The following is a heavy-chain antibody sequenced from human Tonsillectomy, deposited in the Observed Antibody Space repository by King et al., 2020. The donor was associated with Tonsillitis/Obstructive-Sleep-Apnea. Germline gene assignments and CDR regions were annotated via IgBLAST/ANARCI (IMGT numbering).Heavy chain of an antibody. Sequence: QLVQSGAEVKKPGASVKVSCRASGYTFTNYYMHWVRQAPGQGLEWMGIINPSGGSTGYAQKFQGRVTMTRDTSTSTVYMELSSLRSEDTAVYYCAKDSGGLLDGFDPWGQGTLVTVSS. V-gene: IGHV1-46*01. D-gene: IGHD1-26*01. CDR1: GYTFTNYY. J-gene: IGHJ5*02. CDR3: AKDSGGLLDGFDP. CDR2: INPSGGST.